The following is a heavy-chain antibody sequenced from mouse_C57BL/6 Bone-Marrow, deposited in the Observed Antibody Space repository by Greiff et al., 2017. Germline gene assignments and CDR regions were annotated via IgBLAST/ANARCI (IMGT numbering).Heavy chain of an antibody. CDR3: ARAYSNYGFAY. V-gene: IGHV5-4*03. CDR2: ISDGGSYT. Sequence: EVKLVESGGGLVKPGGSLKLSCAASGFTFSSYAMSWVRQTPEKRLEWVATISDGGSYTYYPDNVKGRFTISRDNAKNNLYLQMSHLKSEDTAMYYCARAYSNYGFAYWGQGTLVTVSA. CDR1: GFTFSSYA. J-gene: IGHJ3*01. D-gene: IGHD2-5*01.